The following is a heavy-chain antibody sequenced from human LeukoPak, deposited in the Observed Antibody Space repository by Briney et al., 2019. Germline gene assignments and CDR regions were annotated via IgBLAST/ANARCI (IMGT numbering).Heavy chain of an antibody. CDR3: AKEARRGYSYGYFSSYFDS. V-gene: IGHV3-30*02. CDR2: IRYDGSNK. J-gene: IGHJ4*02. D-gene: IGHD5-18*01. Sequence: GGSLRLSCAASGFTFSYYGMHWVRQAPGKGLEWVAFIRYDGSNKYYAGSVKGRFTISRDNSKNTLYLQMNSLRAEDTAVYYCAKEARRGYSYGYFSSYFDSWGQGTLVTVSS. CDR1: GFTFSYYG.